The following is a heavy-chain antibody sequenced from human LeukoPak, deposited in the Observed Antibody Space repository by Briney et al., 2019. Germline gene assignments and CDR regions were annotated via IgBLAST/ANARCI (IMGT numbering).Heavy chain of an antibody. Sequence: SETLSLTCTVSGGSISSSSYYWGWIRQPPGKGLEWIGSIYYSGSTYYNPSLKSRVTISVDTSKNQFSLKLSSVTAADTAVYYCARHWGKHIEDAFDIWGQGTMVTVSS. J-gene: IGHJ3*02. CDR3: ARHWGKHIEDAFDI. D-gene: IGHD3-16*01. V-gene: IGHV4-39*01. CDR1: GGSISSSSYY. CDR2: IYYSGST.